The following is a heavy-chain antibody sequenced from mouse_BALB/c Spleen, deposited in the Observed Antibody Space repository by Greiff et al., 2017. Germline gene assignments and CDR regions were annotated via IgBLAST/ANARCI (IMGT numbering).Heavy chain of an antibody. CDR3: ARGGYYGNWGYFDV. J-gene: IGHJ1*01. V-gene: IGHV1-54*01. CDR1: GYAFTNYL. CDR2: INPGSGGT. Sequence: VKLQESGAELVRPGTSVKVSCKASGYAFTNYLIEWVKQRPGQGLEWIGVINPGSGGTNYNEKFKGKATLTADKSSSTAYMQLSSLTSDDSAVYFCARGGYYGNWGYFDVWGAGTTVTVSS. D-gene: IGHD2-1*01.